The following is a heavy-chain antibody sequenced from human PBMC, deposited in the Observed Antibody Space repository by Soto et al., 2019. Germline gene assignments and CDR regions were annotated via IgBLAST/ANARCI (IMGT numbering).Heavy chain of an antibody. J-gene: IGHJ3*02. CDR2: ISYDGSHK. CDR1: GFSFSTYG. D-gene: IGHD3-9*01. CDR3: AKDWRVDGRYFDWGVGAFEI. V-gene: IGHV3-30*18. Sequence: QVQLVESGGGVVQPGRSLRLSCAASGFSFSTYGMHWVRQAPGKGLEWVAVISYDGSHKYYADSVKGRFTISRDNSKNTLYLQMNSLRAEDTAVYYCAKDWRVDGRYFDWGVGAFEIWGQGTMVTVSS.